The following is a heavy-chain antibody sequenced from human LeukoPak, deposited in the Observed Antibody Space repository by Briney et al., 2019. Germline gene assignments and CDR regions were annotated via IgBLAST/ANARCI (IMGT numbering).Heavy chain of an antibody. V-gene: IGHV5-51*01. CDR1: GYSFSSYW. J-gene: IGHJ4*02. CDR2: IYPGDSDT. CDR3: ARQDCYSANCYLEY. Sequence: GESLKISCKGSGYSFSSYWIGWVRQMPGKGLEWMGIIYPGDSDTRYSPSLQGQVSFSVDKSINTAYLQWSTLGASDTAMYYCARQDCYSANCYLEYWGQGTLVTVSS. D-gene: IGHD2-2*01.